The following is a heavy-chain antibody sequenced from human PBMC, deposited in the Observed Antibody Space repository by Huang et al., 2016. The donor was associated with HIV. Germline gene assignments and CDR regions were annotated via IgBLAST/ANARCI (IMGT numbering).Heavy chain of an antibody. J-gene: IGHJ4*02. CDR1: GFSFTNYW. CDR3: VRSTSGYYYRTDY. V-gene: IGHV5-51*01. CDR2: IYPGDSDT. Sequence: EVQLAQSGPEVKKPGESLKISCKGSGFSFTNYWIGWVRQMPGKGLEWMGCIYPGDSDTKYSPSFQGQVTISADKSISTAYLQWSSLKASDTAMYYCVRSTSGYYYRTDYWGQGTLVTVSS. D-gene: IGHD3-22*01.